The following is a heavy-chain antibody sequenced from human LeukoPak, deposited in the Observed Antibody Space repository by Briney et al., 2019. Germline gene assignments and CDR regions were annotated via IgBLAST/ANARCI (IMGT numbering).Heavy chain of an antibody. CDR1: GFTFSSYA. J-gene: IGHJ4*02. D-gene: IGHD3-3*01. Sequence: GGSLRLSCAASGFTFSSYAMNWVRQAPGKGLEWVSISGSGGDTYYADSVKDRFTISRDNSKNTLYLQMNSLRAEDTAVYYCATSTDFWSLDYWGQGTLVTVSS. V-gene: IGHV3-23*01. CDR3: ATSTDFWSLDY. CDR2: SGSGGDT.